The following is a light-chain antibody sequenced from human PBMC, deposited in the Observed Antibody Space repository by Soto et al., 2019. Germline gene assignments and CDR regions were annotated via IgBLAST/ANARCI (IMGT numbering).Light chain of an antibody. V-gene: IGKV3-15*01. Sequence: QSPATLSVSPGEGVALSCRSSQSVADNLAWFQQKPGQGPRLLICGASTRATGIPARFSGSGSGTDFTVTVSSLRSEDSAVYFCQQDNYWPITFGQGTRLEIK. CDR3: QQDNYWPIT. CDR1: QSVADN. J-gene: IGKJ5*01. CDR2: GAS.